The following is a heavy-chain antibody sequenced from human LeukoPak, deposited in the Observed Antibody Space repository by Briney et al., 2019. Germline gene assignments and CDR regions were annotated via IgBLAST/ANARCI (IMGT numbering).Heavy chain of an antibody. CDR2: VRSRAYGGTI. CDR3: VRGLTVVGAKYYFDY. CDR1: GFTFGSYS. J-gene: IGHJ4*02. D-gene: IGHD1-26*01. V-gene: IGHV3-49*04. Sequence: GGSLRLSCAASGFTFGSYSMNWVRQAPGKGLEWLGLVRSRAYGGTIEYAASVKGRFSISRDNSQSIVYLQMNSLKTEDTAVYYCVRGLTVVGAKYYFDYWGQGTLVTVS.